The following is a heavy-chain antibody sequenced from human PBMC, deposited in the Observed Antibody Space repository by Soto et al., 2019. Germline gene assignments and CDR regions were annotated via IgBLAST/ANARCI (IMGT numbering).Heavy chain of an antibody. CDR2: VSYDGSNT. CDR3: AREVEVGDLGFYYYYGMDV. V-gene: IGHV3-33*01. CDR1: GLTFSSYG. D-gene: IGHD4-17*01. J-gene: IGHJ6*02. Sequence: GGSLRLSCAASGLTFSSYGMHWSRQAPGKGLEWVAVVSYDGSNTYYADSVKGRFTISRDNSKNTLYLQMNSLRAEDTAVYYCAREVEVGDLGFYYYYGMDVWGQGTTVTVSS.